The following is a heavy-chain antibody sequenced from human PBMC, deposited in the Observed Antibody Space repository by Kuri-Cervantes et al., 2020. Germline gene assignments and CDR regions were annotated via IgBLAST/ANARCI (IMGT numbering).Heavy chain of an antibody. V-gene: IGHV3-7*01. CDR1: GFTFSSYW. CDR3: ARDLVLERSFDP. D-gene: IGHD1-1*01. J-gene: IGHJ5*02. CDR2: IKQDGSEK. Sequence: GESLKISCAASGFTFSSYWMSWVRQAPGKGLEWVANIKQDGSEKYYVDSVKGRFTISRDNAKNSLYLQMNSLRAEDTAVYYCARDLVLERSFDPWGQGTLVTVSS.